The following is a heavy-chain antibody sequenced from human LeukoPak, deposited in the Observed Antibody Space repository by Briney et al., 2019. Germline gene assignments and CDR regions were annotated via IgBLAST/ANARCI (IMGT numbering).Heavy chain of an antibody. CDR1: GFTFSDYY. CDR2: ISSSGSTI. J-gene: IGHJ5*02. D-gene: IGHD6-13*01. CDR3: ARDFRSAAGIGWFDP. Sequence: GGSLRLSCVASGFTFSDYYMSWIRQAPGKGLEWVSYISSSGSTIYYADSVKGRFTISRDNAKNSLYLQMNSLRAEDTAVYYCARDFRSAAGIGWFDPWGQGTLVTVSS. V-gene: IGHV3-11*01.